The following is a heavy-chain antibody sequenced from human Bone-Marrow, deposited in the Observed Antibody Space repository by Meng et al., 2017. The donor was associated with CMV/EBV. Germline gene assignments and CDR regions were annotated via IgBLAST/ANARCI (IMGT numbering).Heavy chain of an antibody. CDR1: GFTFSSYA. Sequence: GGSLRLSCAASGFTFSSYAMSWVRQAPGKGLEWVSAISGSGGSTYYADSVKGRFTISRDNSKNTLYLQMNGLRAEDTAVYYCAKDRDFWSGYYDRYYYYGMDVWGQGTTVTVSS. CDR2: ISGSGGST. CDR3: AKDRDFWSGYYDRYYYYGMDV. D-gene: IGHD3-3*01. V-gene: IGHV3-23*01. J-gene: IGHJ6*01.